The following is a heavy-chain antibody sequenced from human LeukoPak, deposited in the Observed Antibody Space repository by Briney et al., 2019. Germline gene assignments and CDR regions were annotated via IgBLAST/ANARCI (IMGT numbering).Heavy chain of an antibody. Sequence: SGGSLRLSCAASGFTFSSYGMHWVRQAPGKGLEWVAVISYDGSNKYYADSVKGRFTISRDNAKNSLYLQMNSLRAEDTAVYYCARDGDTAMVRPDYYYYYYGMDVWGQGTTVTVSS. CDR3: ARDGDTAMVRPDYYYYYYGMDV. J-gene: IGHJ6*02. V-gene: IGHV3-30*03. D-gene: IGHD5-18*01. CDR1: GFTFSSYG. CDR2: ISYDGSNK.